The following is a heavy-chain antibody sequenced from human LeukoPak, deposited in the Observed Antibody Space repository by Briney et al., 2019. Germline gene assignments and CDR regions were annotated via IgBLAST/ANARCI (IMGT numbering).Heavy chain of an antibody. D-gene: IGHD6-19*01. CDR3: ARGGTPGYSTGWIDY. Sequence: GGSLRLSCAASGLTVSSNYMSWVGQAPGKGLEWVSVLYGAGSTYYADSVKGRFTISRDNSKNTLFLQMNSLRGEDTAVYYCARGGTPGYSTGWIDYWGQGTLVTVSS. J-gene: IGHJ4*02. CDR2: LYGAGST. CDR1: GLTVSSNY. V-gene: IGHV3-53*05.